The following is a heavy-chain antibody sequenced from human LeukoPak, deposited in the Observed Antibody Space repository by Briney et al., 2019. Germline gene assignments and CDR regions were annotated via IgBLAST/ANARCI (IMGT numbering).Heavy chain of an antibody. Sequence: GGSLRLSCAASGFTFSSYGVHWVRQAPGKGLEWVAFIRYDGSNKYYADSVKGRFTISRDNSKNTLYLQMNSLRAEDTAVYYCARLYAIPSYYYYYYMDVWGKGTTVTVSS. J-gene: IGHJ6*03. CDR3: ARLYAIPSYYYYYYMDV. CDR1: GFTFSSYG. D-gene: IGHD2-8*01. V-gene: IGHV3-30*02. CDR2: IRYDGSNK.